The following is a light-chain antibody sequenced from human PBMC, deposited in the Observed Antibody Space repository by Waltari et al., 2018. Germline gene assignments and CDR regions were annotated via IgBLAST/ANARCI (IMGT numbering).Light chain of an antibody. CDR2: DAS. J-gene: IGKJ1*01. V-gene: IGKV3-20*01. CDR3: QKYGRLPAT. CDR1: QSVSRT. Sequence: EIVLTQSPGTLSLSPGESAPLSCRASQSVSRTLAWYQQKPGQAPRLLIYDASTRATGIADRFSGSGSGTDFSLTISRLEPEDFAVYYCQKYGRLPATFGQGTKVEIK.